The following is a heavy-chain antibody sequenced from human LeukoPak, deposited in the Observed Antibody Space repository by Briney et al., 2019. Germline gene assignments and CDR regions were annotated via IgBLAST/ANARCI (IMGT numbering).Heavy chain of an antibody. CDR1: GFTFSSYG. V-gene: IGHV3-30*02. Sequence: PGGSLRLSCAASGFTFSSYGMYWVRQAPGKGLEWVAFVRYDGSNKYYADSVKGRFTISRDNSKNTLYLQMNSLRAEDTAVYYCAKQFRSSSSWPVPLDYWGQGTLVTVSS. J-gene: IGHJ4*02. D-gene: IGHD6-13*01. CDR2: VRYDGSNK. CDR3: AKQFRSSSSWPVPLDY.